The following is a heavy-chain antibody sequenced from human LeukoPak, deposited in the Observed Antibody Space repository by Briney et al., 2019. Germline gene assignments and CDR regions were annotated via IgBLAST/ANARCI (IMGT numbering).Heavy chain of an antibody. V-gene: IGHV1-69*05. Sequence: SVKVSCKSFGGSLSTYVISWVRQAPGQGLEWVGAIIPIFDTTNYAQRFQGRVTITTDESTSTAYMELSSLISGDTAMYYCARGLRDTFCSGGSCYSDYWGQGTLVTVSS. D-gene: IGHD2-15*01. J-gene: IGHJ4*02. CDR3: ARGLRDTFCSGGSCYSDY. CDR1: GGSLSTYV. CDR2: IIPIFDTT.